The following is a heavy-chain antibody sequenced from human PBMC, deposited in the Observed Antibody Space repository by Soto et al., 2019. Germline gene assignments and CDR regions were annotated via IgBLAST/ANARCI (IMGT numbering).Heavy chain of an antibody. CDR1: GGSFSGYY. CDR3: ARASEDPPPTPGYYVDY. Sequence: ASETLSLTCAVYGGSFSGYYWSWIRQPPGKGLEWIGEINHSGSTNYNPSLKSRVTISVDTSKNQFSLKLSSVTAADTAVYYCARASEDPPPTPGYYVDYWGQGTLVTVSS. D-gene: IGHD1-26*01. CDR2: INHSGST. J-gene: IGHJ4*02. V-gene: IGHV4-34*01.